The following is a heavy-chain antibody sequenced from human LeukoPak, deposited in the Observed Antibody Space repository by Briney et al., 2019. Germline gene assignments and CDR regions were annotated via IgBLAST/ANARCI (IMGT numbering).Heavy chain of an antibody. V-gene: IGHV3-30*02. D-gene: IGHD2-15*01. CDR2: RRYDGSNK. Sequence: GGSLRLSCAASAFTFSSYGMHWVRQAPGKGLEWVAFRRYDGSNKYYADSVKGRFTISRYNSKNTLYLQMNSLRAEDTAVYYCANDHNLGYCSGGSCYYFDYWGQGTLVTVSS. CDR1: AFTFSSYG. J-gene: IGHJ4*02. CDR3: ANDHNLGYCSGGSCYYFDY.